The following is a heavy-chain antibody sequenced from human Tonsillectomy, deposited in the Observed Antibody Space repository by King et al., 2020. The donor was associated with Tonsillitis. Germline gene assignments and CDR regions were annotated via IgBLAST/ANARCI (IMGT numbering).Heavy chain of an antibody. V-gene: IGHV4-39*01. D-gene: IGHD6-13*01. CDR1: GGSISSNIYY. CDR2: IYYNGYT. Sequence: QLQLQESGPGLVKPSETLSLSCTVSGGSISSNIYYWGWIRQPPGKGLEWIGNIYYNGYTYYNPSLKSRVSISVDTSKNQFSLKLSSVTATDTAVYFCAKYAAAVSFDHWGQGTLVTVSS. J-gene: IGHJ4*02. CDR3: AKYAAAVSFDH.